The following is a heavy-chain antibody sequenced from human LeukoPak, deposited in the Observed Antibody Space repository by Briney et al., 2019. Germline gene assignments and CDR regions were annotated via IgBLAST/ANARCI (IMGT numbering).Heavy chain of an antibody. D-gene: IGHD3-22*01. V-gene: IGHV3-30*03. CDR2: ISYDATNE. Sequence: GGSLRLSCAASGFTFSSYSMNWVRKAPGKGLGWVIVISYDATNENYADSVKGRFTISRDNSKNTLYLQMNSLRPEDTAVYYCARDPRSSGYFFDYWGQGTLVTVSS. J-gene: IGHJ4*02. CDR1: GFTFSSYS. CDR3: ARDPRSSGYFFDY.